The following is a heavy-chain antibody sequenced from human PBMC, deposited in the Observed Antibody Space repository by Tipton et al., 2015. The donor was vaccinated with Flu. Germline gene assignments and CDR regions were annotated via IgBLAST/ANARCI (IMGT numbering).Heavy chain of an antibody. V-gene: IGHV4-61*02. J-gene: IGHJ4*01. CDR2: IYNNGRT. CDR3: ARVLGSGGSHY. CDR1: GGSFNSGTFH. Sequence: TLSLTCSVSGGSFNSGTFHWSWIRLPAGKGLEWVGRIYNNGRTDYNPSLKSRITISLDASTTEFFLRLTSVTAADTAVYYCARVLGSGGSHYWGHGMPVTVSS. D-gene: IGHD6-19*01.